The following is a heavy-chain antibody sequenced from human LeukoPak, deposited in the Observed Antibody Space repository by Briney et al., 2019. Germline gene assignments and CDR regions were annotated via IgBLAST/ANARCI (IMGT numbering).Heavy chain of an antibody. J-gene: IGHJ6*02. Sequence: SETLSLTCTVSGGSISSYYWSWIRQPPGKGLEWIGYIYYSGSTNYNPSLKSRVTISVDTSKNQFSLKLSSVTAADTAVYYRARRGTPTRAVLGGMDVWGQGTTVTVSS. CDR2: IYYSGST. CDR1: GGSISSYY. V-gene: IGHV4-59*01. CDR3: ARRGTPTRAVLGGMDV. D-gene: IGHD3-3*02.